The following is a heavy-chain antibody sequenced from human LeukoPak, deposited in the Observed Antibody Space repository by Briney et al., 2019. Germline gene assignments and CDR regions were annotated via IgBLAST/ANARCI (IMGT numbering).Heavy chain of an antibody. CDR3: ARIPILTGLFDY. Sequence: SETLSLTCTVSGGSISSGGYYWSWIRQHPGKGLEWIGYIYYSGSTYYNPSLKSRVTISVGTSKNQFSLKLSSVTAADTAVYYCARIPILTGLFDYWGQGTLVTVSS. CDR1: GGSISSGGYY. J-gene: IGHJ4*02. D-gene: IGHD3-9*01. V-gene: IGHV4-31*03. CDR2: IYYSGST.